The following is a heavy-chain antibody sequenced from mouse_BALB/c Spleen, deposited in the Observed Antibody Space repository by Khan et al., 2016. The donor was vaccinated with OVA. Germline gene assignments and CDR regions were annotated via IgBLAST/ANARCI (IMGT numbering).Heavy chain of an antibody. Sequence: QVQLQQSGAELARPGASVKLSCKASGYTFTDYYINWVQQRTGQGLEWIGEISPGSGDTYYNERFTGKATLTADKSSSTAYMQLSSLTSEASAVDFCARRNYFGYTVAYWGQGTLVTVSA. CDR2: ISPGSGDT. J-gene: IGHJ3*01. D-gene: IGHD1-2*01. V-gene: IGHV1-77*01. CDR1: GYTFTDYY. CDR3: ARRNYFGYTVAY.